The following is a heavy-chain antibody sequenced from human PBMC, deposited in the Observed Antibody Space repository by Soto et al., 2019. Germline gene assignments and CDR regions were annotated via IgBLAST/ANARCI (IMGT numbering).Heavy chain of an antibody. CDR1: GYSFTSYW. Sequence: PGESLKISCKGSGYSFTSYWISWVRQMPGKGLQWMVRIDPSYSYTNYSPSFQGHVTISADKSISTAYLQGSSLKASDTAMYYCARRSSYDYFGMDVWGQGTTVTVSS. D-gene: IGHD5-18*01. CDR3: ARRSSYDYFGMDV. V-gene: IGHV5-10-1*01. CDR2: IDPSYSYT. J-gene: IGHJ6*02.